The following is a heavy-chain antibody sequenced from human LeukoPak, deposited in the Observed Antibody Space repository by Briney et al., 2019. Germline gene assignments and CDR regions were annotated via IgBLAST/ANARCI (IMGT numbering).Heavy chain of an antibody. J-gene: IGHJ6*03. Sequence: GGSLRLSCAASGFTFSSYSMNWVRQAPGKGLEWVSSITSSATYIFYADSVKGRFTISRDNAKNSLYLQMDSLGPEDTAVYYCARDPYSGNYGNDYYYYMDVWGKGTTVTISS. CDR3: ARDPYSGNYGNDYYYYMDV. CDR2: ITSSATYI. V-gene: IGHV3-21*01. D-gene: IGHD1-26*01. CDR1: GFTFSSYS.